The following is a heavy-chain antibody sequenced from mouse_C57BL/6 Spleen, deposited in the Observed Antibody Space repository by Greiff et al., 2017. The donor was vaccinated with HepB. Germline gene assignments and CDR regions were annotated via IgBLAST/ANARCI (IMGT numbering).Heavy chain of an antibody. V-gene: IGHV1-4*01. Sequence: VQLQQSGAELARPGASVKMSCKASGYTFTSYTMHWVKQRPGQGLEWIGYINPSSGYTKYNQKFKDKATLTADKSSSTAYMQLSSLTSEDSAVYYCARGDYDCIYAMDYWGQGTSVTVSS. CDR1: GYTFTSYT. CDR3: ARGDYDCIYAMDY. CDR2: INPSSGYT. J-gene: IGHJ4*01. D-gene: IGHD2-4*01.